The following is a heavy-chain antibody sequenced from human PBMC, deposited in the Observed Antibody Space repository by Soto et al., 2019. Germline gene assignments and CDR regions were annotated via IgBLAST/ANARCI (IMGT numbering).Heavy chain of an antibody. V-gene: IGHV3-15*01. Sequence: GGSLRLSCAASGFTFSNAWMSWVRQAPGKGLEWVGRIKSKTDGGTTDYAAPVKGRFTISRDDSKNTLYLQMNSLKTEDTAVYYCTTDLGIAAAFDYWGQGTLVTVSS. CDR1: GFTFSNAW. D-gene: IGHD6-13*01. CDR2: IKSKTDGGTT. CDR3: TTDLGIAAAFDY. J-gene: IGHJ4*02.